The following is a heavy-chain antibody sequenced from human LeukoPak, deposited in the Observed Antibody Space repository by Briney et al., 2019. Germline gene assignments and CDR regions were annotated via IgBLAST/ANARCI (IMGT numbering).Heavy chain of an antibody. Sequence: PSETLSLTCTVSGGSVSSGSYYWSWIRQPPGKGLEWIGYIYYSGSTNYNPSLKSRVTISVDTSKNQSSLKLSSVTAADTAVYYCARGHSSTYYYGSGSYYFDYWGQGTLVTVSS. V-gene: IGHV4-61*01. J-gene: IGHJ4*02. D-gene: IGHD3-10*01. CDR1: GGSVSSGSYY. CDR2: IYYSGST. CDR3: ARGHSSTYYYGSGSYYFDY.